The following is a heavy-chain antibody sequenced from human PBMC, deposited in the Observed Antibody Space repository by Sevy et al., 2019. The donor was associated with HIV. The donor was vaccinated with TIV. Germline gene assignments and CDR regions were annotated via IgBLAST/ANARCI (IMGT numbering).Heavy chain of an antibody. CDR2: FDPEDGEK. V-gene: IGHV1-24*01. Sequence: ASVKVSCKVSGYTLTELSMHWVRQAPGKGLEWMGGFDPEDGEKIYAQKFQGRVTMTEDTSTDTAYMELSSLRSEDTAVYYCATGVRRGIYYMDVWGKGTTVTVSS. CDR1: GYTLTELS. CDR3: ATGVRRGIYYMDV. D-gene: IGHD3-16*01. J-gene: IGHJ6*03.